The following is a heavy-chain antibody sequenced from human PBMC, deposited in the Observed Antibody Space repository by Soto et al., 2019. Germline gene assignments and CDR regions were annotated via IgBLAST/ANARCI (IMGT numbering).Heavy chain of an antibody. J-gene: IGHJ6*02. CDR2: IIPIFGTA. Sequence: GXSVKVSCKGSGGSFSSYAISWVRQAPGQGLEWMGGIIPIFGTANYAQKFQGRVTITADESTSTAYMELSSLRSEDTAVYYCAREPPDYDFWSGYPRDGMDVWGQGTTVTVSS. CDR3: AREPPDYDFWSGYPRDGMDV. CDR1: GGSFSSYA. V-gene: IGHV1-69*13. D-gene: IGHD3-3*01.